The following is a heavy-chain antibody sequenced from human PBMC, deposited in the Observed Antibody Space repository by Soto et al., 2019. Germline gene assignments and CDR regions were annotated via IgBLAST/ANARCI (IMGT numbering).Heavy chain of an antibody. Sequence: VASVKVSCKASGYTFTSYGISWARQAPGQGLEWMGWISAYNGNTNYAQKLQGRVTMTTDTSTSTAYMELRSLRSDDTAVYYCAADCSGGSCYSGGSFIWGQGTMVTVS. V-gene: IGHV1-18*01. J-gene: IGHJ3*02. CDR2: ISAYNGNT. D-gene: IGHD2-15*01. CDR3: AADCSGGSCYSGGSFI. CDR1: GYTFTSYG.